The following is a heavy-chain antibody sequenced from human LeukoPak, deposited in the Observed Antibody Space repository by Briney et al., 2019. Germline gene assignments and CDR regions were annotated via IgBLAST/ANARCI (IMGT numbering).Heavy chain of an antibody. D-gene: IGHD2-2*01. V-gene: IGHV3-23*01. CDR3: ATKYCSSTSCSQTIFFAY. CDR2: ISGSGGTT. Sequence: GGSLRLSCAASGFTFSSYAMSWVRQPPGKGLEWVSAISGSGGTTYYADSVKGRFTISRDNSKNTLYLQMNSLRAEGTAVYYCATKYCSSTSCSQTIFFAYWGQGTLVTVSS. J-gene: IGHJ4*02. CDR1: GFTFSSYA.